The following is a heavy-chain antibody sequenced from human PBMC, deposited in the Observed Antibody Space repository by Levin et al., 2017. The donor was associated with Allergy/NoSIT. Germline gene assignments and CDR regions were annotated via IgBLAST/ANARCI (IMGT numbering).Heavy chain of an antibody. CDR2: ISYDGSNK. D-gene: IGHD4-23*01. J-gene: IGHJ4*02. CDR3: ARSGDFGGNSKLWFGY. V-gene: IGHV3-30-3*01. Sequence: LKISCAASGFTFCSYAMHWVRQAPGKGLEWVAVISYDGSNKYYADSVKGRFTISRDNSKNTLYLQMNSLRAEDTAVYYCARSGDFGGNSKLWFGYWGQGTLITVSS. CDR1: GFTFCSYA.